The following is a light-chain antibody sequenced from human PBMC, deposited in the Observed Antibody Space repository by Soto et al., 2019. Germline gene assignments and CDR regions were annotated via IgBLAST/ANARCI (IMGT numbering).Light chain of an antibody. Sequence: EIVMTQSPATLSVSPGESATLSCRASQSVSSNVAWCQQRPGQPPRLLIYGASGRTTGIPPRFRGSGSGTEFTLAIGSLQSEDFAVYFCQQYANWPYTFAQGTKLEF. J-gene: IGKJ2*01. V-gene: IGKV3-15*01. CDR1: QSVSSN. CDR2: GAS. CDR3: QQYANWPYT.